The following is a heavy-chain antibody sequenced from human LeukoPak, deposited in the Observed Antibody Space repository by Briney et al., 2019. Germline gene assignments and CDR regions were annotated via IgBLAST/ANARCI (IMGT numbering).Heavy chain of an antibody. V-gene: IGHV3-43D*03. J-gene: IGHJ4*02. D-gene: IGHD6-13*01. CDR1: GFTFDDYA. CDR3: ANWRAAAGPGYYFDY. Sequence: PGGSLRLSCAASGFTFDDYAMHWVRQAPGKGLEWVSLISWDGGSTYYADSVKGRFTISRDNSKNTLYLQMNSLRAENTAVYYCANWRAAAGPGYYFDYWGQGTLVTVSS. CDR2: ISWDGGST.